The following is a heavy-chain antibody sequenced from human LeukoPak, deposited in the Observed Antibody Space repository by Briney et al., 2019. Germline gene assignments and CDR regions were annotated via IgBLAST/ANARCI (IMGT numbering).Heavy chain of an antibody. CDR2: ISGSGGST. CDR3: AKGTTADFDY. D-gene: IGHD1/OR15-1a*01. Sequence: GGSLRLSCAASGFTFSSHGISWVRQAPGKGLEWVSSISGSGGSTYYADSVKGRFTISRDNSKNTLYLQMNSLRAADTAVYYCAKGTTADFDYWGQGTLVTVSS. CDR1: GFTFSSHG. J-gene: IGHJ4*02. V-gene: IGHV3-23*01.